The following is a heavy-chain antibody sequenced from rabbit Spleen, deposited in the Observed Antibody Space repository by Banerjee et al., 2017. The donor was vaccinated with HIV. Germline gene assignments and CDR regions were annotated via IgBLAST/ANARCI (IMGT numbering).Heavy chain of an antibody. CDR1: AFDFSSKNF. CDR3: ARDLDGVIGWNFGW. J-gene: IGHJ4*01. D-gene: IGHD1-1*01. Sequence: QEQLVESGGGLVQPGGSLKLSCKASAFDFSSKNFMCWVRQAPGKGLEWIACIDTGSSGFTYFATWAKGRFTCSKTSSTTVTLQMTSLTAADTATYFCARDLDGVIGWNFGWWGPGTLVTVS. V-gene: IGHV1S45*01. CDR2: IDTGSSGFT.